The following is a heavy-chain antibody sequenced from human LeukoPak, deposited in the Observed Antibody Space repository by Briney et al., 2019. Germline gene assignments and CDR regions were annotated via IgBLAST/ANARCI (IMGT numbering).Heavy chain of an antibody. CDR2: IYYSGST. V-gene: IGHV4-59*01. CDR3: ARAAGGYYYYYMDV. J-gene: IGHJ6*03. Sequence: PSETLSLTCTVSGGSISSYYWSWIRQPPGKGLEWIGYIYYSGSTNYNPSLKSRVTISVDTSKNQFSLKLSSETAADTAVYYCARAAGGYYYYYMDVWGKGTTVTVSS. D-gene: IGHD3-16*01. CDR1: GGSISSYY.